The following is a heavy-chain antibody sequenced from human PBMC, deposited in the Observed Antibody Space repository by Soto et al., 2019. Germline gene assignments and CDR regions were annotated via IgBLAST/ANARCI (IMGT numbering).Heavy chain of an antibody. D-gene: IGHD1-26*01. V-gene: IGHV4-59*01. CDR3: ARVYSGSYSDS. Sequence: SETLSLTCTVSGGSISSYYWSWVRQPPGKGLEWIGYIYYSGSTNYNPSLKSRVTISVDTSKNQFSLKLSSVTAADTAVYYCARVYSGSYSDSWGQGTLVTVSS. CDR1: GGSISSYY. J-gene: IGHJ4*02. CDR2: IYYSGST.